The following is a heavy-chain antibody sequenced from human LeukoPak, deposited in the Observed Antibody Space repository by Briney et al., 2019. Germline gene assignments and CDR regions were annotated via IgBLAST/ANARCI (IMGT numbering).Heavy chain of an antibody. CDR3: ARNPTGYSYGLYDY. D-gene: IGHD5-18*01. CDR1: GGSINNYY. Sequence: SETLSLTCTVSGGSINNYYWSRIRQPPGKGLEWIGYIYDSGSANYNPSLKSRVTISLDTSKNQFSLKLSSVTAADTAVYYCARNPTGYSYGLYDYWGQGTLVTVSS. CDR2: IYDSGSA. V-gene: IGHV4-59*01. J-gene: IGHJ4*02.